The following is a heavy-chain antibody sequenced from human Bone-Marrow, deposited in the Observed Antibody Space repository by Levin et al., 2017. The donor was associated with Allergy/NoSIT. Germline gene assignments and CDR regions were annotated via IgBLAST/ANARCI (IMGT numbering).Heavy chain of an antibody. V-gene: IGHV4-59*01. CDR1: SGSITFSY. CDR3: AKQKDYYFGVDV. CDR2: IYYNGST. Sequence: PSETLSLTCTISSGSITFSYWNWIRQPPGKGLEWIGYIYYNGSTNYNPSLRSRVTISLSTSKNQFSLELTSVTAADTAVYYCAKQKDYYFGVDVWGQGTAVSVSS. J-gene: IGHJ6*02.